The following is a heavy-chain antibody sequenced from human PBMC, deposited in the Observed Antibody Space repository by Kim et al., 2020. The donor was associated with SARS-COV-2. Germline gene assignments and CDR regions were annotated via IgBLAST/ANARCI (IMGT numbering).Heavy chain of an antibody. V-gene: IGHV4-39*01. Sequence: LKSRVTISVDTSKNQFSLKLSSVTAADTAVYYCATPLIDSSSWYSWYFDLWGRGTLVTVSS. CDR3: ATPLIDSSSWYSWYFDL. D-gene: IGHD6-13*01. J-gene: IGHJ2*01.